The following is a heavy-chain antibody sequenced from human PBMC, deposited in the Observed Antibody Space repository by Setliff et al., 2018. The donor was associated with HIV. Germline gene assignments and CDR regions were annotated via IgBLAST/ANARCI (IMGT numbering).Heavy chain of an antibody. D-gene: IGHD3-10*02. Sequence: SETLSLTCSVSGGSVSSSSYYWTWIRQPAGKGLEWIGHLHSSGDAYYGPSLKSRVAMSLDTPKNQFSLRLNSVTAADTAVYYCARESPSMSLDAWGQGTQVTVSS. J-gene: IGHJ1*01. V-gene: IGHV4-61*09. CDR1: GGSVSSSSYY. CDR2: LHSSGDA. CDR3: ARESPSMSLDA.